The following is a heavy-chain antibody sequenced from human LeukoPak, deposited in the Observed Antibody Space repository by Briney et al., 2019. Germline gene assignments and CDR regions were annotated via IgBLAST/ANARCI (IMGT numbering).Heavy chain of an antibody. CDR3: ARGVTVVTRGCDY. Sequence: GGSLRLSCAASGFTFSNYAMSWVRQAPGKGLEWVSTISGSGGGTNYADSVKGRFTISRDNSKNTLYLQMNSLRAEDTAVYYCARGVTVVTRGCDYWGQGTLVTVSS. V-gene: IGHV3-23*01. CDR1: GFTFSNYA. CDR2: ISGSGGGT. D-gene: IGHD4-23*01. J-gene: IGHJ4*02.